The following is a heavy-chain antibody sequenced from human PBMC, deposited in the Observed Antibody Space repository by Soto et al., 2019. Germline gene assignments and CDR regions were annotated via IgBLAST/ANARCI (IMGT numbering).Heavy chain of an antibody. V-gene: IGHV1-18*04. Sequence: QVQLVQSGAEVKKPGASVKVSCKASGYTFTTYGVSWVRQAPGQGLEWMGWISAYNGNTNYAQKLQGRVTMTTDTSTSTAHMELRSLRYDDTAVYYCARDRYYYGSGSYYISWFDPWDQGTLVTVSS. CDR3: ARDRYYYGSGSYYISWFDP. CDR1: GYTFTTYG. CDR2: ISAYNGNT. J-gene: IGHJ5*02. D-gene: IGHD3-10*01.